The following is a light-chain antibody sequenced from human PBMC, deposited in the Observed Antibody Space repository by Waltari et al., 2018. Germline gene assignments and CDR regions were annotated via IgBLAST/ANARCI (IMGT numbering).Light chain of an antibody. V-gene: IGLV1-40*01. Sequence: SVLTQPPSVSGAPGQRVTISCPGSNSNIGAGFDVHWYKQIPGTAPKVLIYGNTNRPSGVPDRFSGSKSGTSASLAITGLQAEDEADYYCQSYDSSLTAWVFGGGTRLTVL. CDR3: QSYDSSLTAWV. J-gene: IGLJ3*02. CDR1: NSNIGAGFD. CDR2: GNT.